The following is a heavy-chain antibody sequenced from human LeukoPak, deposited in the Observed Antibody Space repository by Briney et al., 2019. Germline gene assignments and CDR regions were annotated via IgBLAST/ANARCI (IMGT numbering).Heavy chain of an antibody. CDR2: ISGSGGST. V-gene: IGHV3-23*01. J-gene: IGHJ4*02. Sequence: QPGGSLRLSCAASGFTFHTYAVTWVRQAPGKGLEWVSAISGSGGSTYYADSVKGRFAISRDNSKNTLYLQMSSLRAEDTALYYCAKYNSDWYDDYWGQGTLVTVSS. CDR3: AKYNSDWYDDY. CDR1: GFTFHTYA. D-gene: IGHD6-19*01.